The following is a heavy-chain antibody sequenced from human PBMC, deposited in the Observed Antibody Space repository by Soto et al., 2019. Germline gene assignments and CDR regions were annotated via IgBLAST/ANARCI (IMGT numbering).Heavy chain of an antibody. CDR1: GYTFTSYD. Sequence: ASVKVSCKASGYTFTSYDINWVRQATGQGLEWMGWMNPNSGNTGYAQKFQGRVPMTRNTSISTAYMELSSLRSEDTAVYYCASTLGYCSSTCLIYWGQGTLVTVSS. V-gene: IGHV1-8*01. J-gene: IGHJ4*02. CDR3: ASTLGYCSSTCLIY. D-gene: IGHD2-2*01. CDR2: MNPNSGNT.